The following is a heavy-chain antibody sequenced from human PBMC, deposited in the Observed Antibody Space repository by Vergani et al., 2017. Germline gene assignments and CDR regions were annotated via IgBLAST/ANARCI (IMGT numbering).Heavy chain of an antibody. CDR3: ARGSSSSDNWFDP. CDR1: GFTFSSYG. CDR2: IWYDGSNK. D-gene: IGHD6-6*01. J-gene: IGHJ5*02. Sequence: QVQLVESGGGVVQPGRSLRLSCAASGFTFSSYGMHWVRQAPGKGLEWVAVIWYDGSNKYYADSVKGRFTISRDNSKNTLYLQMNSLSAEDTAVYYCARGSSSSDNWFDPWGQGTLVTVSS. V-gene: IGHV3-33*01.